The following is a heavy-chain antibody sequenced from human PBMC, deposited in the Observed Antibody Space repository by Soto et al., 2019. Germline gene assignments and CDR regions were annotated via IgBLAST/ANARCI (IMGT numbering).Heavy chain of an antibody. V-gene: IGHV4-34*01. CDR1: GGSFSGHY. CDR2: INHSGST. CDR3: ARGLSGSSPRVDY. J-gene: IGHJ4*02. Sequence: QVQLQQWGAGLLKPSETLSLSCAVYGGSFSGHYWSWIRQPPGKGLEWIGEINHSGSTNYNPSLKSRVTISGDTSKNQFSLKLSSVTDADTAVYYCARGLSGSSPRVDYWGQGTLVTVSS. D-gene: IGHD1-26*01.